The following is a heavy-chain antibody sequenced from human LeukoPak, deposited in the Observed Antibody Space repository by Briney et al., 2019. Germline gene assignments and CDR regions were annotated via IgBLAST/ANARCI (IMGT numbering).Heavy chain of an antibody. J-gene: IGHJ5*02. D-gene: IGHD3-10*01. CDR3: ARRVQMSSASATSNTWLDP. Sequence: SETLSLTCTVSGDSISTYYWNWIRQPAGKRLEWIGHIHFSGDANYNPSLKSRVTISLDSAKNQFSLRLISVTAADTAVYYCARRVQMSSASATSNTWLDPWGQGTLVSVSP. CDR2: IHFSGDA. V-gene: IGHV4-59*01. CDR1: GDSISTYY.